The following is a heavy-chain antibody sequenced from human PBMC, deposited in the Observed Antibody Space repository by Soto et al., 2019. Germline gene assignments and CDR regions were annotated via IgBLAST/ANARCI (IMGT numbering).Heavy chain of an antibody. CDR3: ARDWKGAEGFEP. V-gene: IGHV1-18*01. CDR1: GYTFSTYG. CDR2: IGADNGDT. D-gene: IGHD1-1*01. Sequence: QVQLVQSGAEVKKPGASVKVSCKASGYTFSTYGFSWVRQAPGQGLEWMGWIGADNGDTNYAQNFQGRVTMTTDTSTTTSYMELRSLTSDVTDVYFCARDWKGAEGFEPWGQGTLVTVSS. J-gene: IGHJ5*02.